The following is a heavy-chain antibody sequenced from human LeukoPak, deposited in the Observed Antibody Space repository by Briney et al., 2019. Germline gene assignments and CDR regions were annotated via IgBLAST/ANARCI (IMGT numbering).Heavy chain of an antibody. D-gene: IGHD3-10*01. CDR3: ARVRAFGSGSQSEKGYYYYYYMDV. V-gene: IGHV3-74*01. Sequence: GGSLRLSCAASGFTFSSYWMHWVRQAPGKGLVWVSRINSDGSSTSYADSVKGRFTISRDNAKNTLYLQMNSLRAEDTAVYYCARVRAFGSGSQSEKGYYYYYYMDVWGKGTTVTVSS. J-gene: IGHJ6*03. CDR2: INSDGSST. CDR1: GFTFSSYW.